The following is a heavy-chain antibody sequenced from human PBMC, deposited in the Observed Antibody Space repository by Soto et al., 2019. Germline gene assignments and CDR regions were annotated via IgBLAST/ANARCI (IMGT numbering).Heavy chain of an antibody. D-gene: IGHD2-21*01. CDR3: VRQGIGNLHCLVDV. J-gene: IGHJ6*02. Sequence: QVQLQESGPGLVKPSETLSLTCTVSGGSIDGRNCAWIRQPPGKGLEWLGYVYYDGGSSYNPSVKSRLSLSMVTGKSQFSLQFRSVPAAYTAVYYCVRQGIGNLHCLVDVWGRGTTVTVSS. CDR2: VYYDGGS. CDR1: GGSIDGRN. V-gene: IGHV4-59*08.